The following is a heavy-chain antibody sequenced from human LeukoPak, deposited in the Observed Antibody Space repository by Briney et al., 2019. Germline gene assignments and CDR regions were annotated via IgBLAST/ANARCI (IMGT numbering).Heavy chain of an antibody. V-gene: IGHV4-59*05. J-gene: IGHJ5*02. Sequence: SETLSLTCTVSGGSISSYYWSWIRQPPGKGLEWIGSIYYSGSTYYNPSLKSRVTISVDTSKNQFSLKLSSVTAADTAVYYCARLIPRFDPWGQGTLVTVSS. CDR1: GGSISSYY. CDR3: ARLIPRFDP. CDR2: IYYSGST.